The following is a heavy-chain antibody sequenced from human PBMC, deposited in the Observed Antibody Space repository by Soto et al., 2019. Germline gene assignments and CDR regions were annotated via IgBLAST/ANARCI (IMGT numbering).Heavy chain of an antibody. CDR3: AKHDRCDYMAS. D-gene: IGHD3-16*01. CDR2: ISGTGTST. Sequence: EVQVLESGGDLVQPGGSLRLSCVASGFTFSNYAMSWVRQAPGKGLEWVSTISGTGTSTYYADFVKGRFTISRDKSKNSLYVQMNSLRAEYTAVYYCAKHDRCDYMASWGQGTLVTVSS. J-gene: IGHJ4*02. V-gene: IGHV3-23*01. CDR1: GFTFSNYA.